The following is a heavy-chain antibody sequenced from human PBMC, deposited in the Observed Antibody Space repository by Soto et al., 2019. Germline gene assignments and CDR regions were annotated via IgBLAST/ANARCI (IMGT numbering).Heavy chain of an antibody. V-gene: IGHV3-53*02. CDR2: TNTGGTT. CDR1: GFTVNSNY. CDR3: AKGDGFVLAV. Sequence: EVQVLATGGGLIQPGGSLRLSCAASGFTVNSNYMSWVRQAPGEGLQWVSITNTGGTTYYADSVKGRFTVSRDNSKNTLYLQMNSLIAEDTAVYYCAKGDGFVLAVWCQGTTVSVSS. J-gene: IGHJ6*02. D-gene: IGHD1-26*01.